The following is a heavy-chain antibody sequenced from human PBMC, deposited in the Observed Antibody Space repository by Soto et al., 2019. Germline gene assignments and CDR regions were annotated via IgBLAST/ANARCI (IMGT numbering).Heavy chain of an antibody. CDR2: ISYDGNNK. Sequence: QVQLVDSGGGVVQPGRSLRLSCVASGFSFSRNAMHWVRQAPGQGLEWVAFISYDGNNKYYAESVKGRFTISRDNSKKKMYLQMNSLITEDTAVYYCARVTLVPAAIPHELRNWYFDLWGRGTLVTVSS. D-gene: IGHD2-2*02. CDR3: ARVTLVPAAIPHELRNWYFDL. V-gene: IGHV3-30-3*01. J-gene: IGHJ2*01. CDR1: GFSFSRNA.